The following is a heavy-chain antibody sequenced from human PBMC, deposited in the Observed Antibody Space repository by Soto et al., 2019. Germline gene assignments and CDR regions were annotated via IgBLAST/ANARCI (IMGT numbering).Heavy chain of an antibody. V-gene: IGHV1-3*01. D-gene: IGHD5-18*01. J-gene: IGHJ4*02. CDR3: ARGGGFVQLWFSFDY. CDR1: GYTFTSYA. CDR2: INAGNGNT. Sequence: VASVKVSCKASGYTFTSYAMHWVRQAPGQRLEWMGWINAGNGNTKYSQKFQGRVTITRDTSASTAYMELSSLRSEDTAVYYCARGGGFVQLWFSFDYWGQGTLVTVSS.